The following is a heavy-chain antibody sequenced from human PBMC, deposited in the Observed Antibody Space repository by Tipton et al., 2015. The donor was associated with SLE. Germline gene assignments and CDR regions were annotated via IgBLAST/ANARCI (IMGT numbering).Heavy chain of an antibody. J-gene: IGHJ5*02. D-gene: IGHD1-26*01. Sequence: LRLSCTVSGGSISSYYWSWIRQPPGKGLEWIGYIYYSGSTNYNPSLKSRVTISVDTSKNQFSLKLSSVTAADTAVYYCAIYSGSYYGHWFDPWGQGTLVIVSS. V-gene: IGHV4-59*01. CDR3: AIYSGSYYGHWFDP. CDR1: GGSISSYY. CDR2: IYYSGST.